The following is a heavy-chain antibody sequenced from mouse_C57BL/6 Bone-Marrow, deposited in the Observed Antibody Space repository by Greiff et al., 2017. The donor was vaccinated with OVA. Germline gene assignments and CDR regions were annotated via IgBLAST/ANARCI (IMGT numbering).Heavy chain of an antibody. D-gene: IGHD4-1*01. CDR1: GFTFSSYA. CDR2: ISDGGSYT. V-gene: IGHV5-4*01. CDR3: ARDGVTGSFDY. J-gene: IGHJ2*01. Sequence: EVKLVESGGGLVKPGGSLKLSCAASGFTFSSYAMSWVRQTPEKRLEWVATISDGGSYTYYPDNVKGRFTISRDNAKNNLYLQMSHLKSEDTAMYNCARDGVTGSFDYWGQGTTLTVSS.